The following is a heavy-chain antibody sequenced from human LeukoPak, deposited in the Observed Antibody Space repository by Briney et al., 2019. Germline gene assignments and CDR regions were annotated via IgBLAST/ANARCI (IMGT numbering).Heavy chain of an antibody. D-gene: IGHD3-9*01. V-gene: IGHV3-74*01. Sequence: GGSLRLSCAASGFTFSSYWMHWVRQTPGKGLVCVSRINSAGSSTDYADSVKGRFTISRDNAKNTLYLQMNSLRAEDMAVYYCVRGSNDWIGMDVWGQGTTVTVSS. J-gene: IGHJ6*02. CDR1: GFTFSSYW. CDR3: VRGSNDWIGMDV. CDR2: INSAGSST.